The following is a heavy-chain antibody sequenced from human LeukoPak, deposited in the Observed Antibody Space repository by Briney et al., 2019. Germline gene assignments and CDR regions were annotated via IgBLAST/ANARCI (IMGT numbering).Heavy chain of an antibody. V-gene: IGHV3-23*01. D-gene: IGHD2-15*01. CDR2: ISGSGGST. CDR1: GFTFSSYG. Sequence: GGSLRLSCAASGFTFSSYGMSWVRQAPGKGLEWVSAISGSGGSTYYADSVKGRFTISRDNAKNSLYLLMNSLRAEDTAVYYCAREYCSGGSCYNDAFDIWGQGTMVTVSS. J-gene: IGHJ3*02. CDR3: AREYCSGGSCYNDAFDI.